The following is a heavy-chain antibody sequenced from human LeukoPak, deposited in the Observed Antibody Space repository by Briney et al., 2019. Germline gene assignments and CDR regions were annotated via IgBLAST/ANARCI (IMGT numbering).Heavy chain of an antibody. J-gene: IGHJ4*02. CDR2: IYCNDDK. Sequence: ESGPTLVHPRTALTLTCTFYEFARSTRGVGEGWNRQPRGKTMEWLELIYCNDDKRYSPSLKSRLTITKDNSKNQLVLTMTNMDPVDTATYYCAHRRGGSTTNYFDFWGRGTLVTVSS. V-gene: IGHV2-5*01. CDR3: AHRRGGSTTNYFDF. CDR1: EFARSTRGVG. D-gene: IGHD1-26*01.